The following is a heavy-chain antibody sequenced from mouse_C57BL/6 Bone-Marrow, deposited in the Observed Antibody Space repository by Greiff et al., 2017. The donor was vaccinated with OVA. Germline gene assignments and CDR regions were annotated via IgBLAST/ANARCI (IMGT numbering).Heavy chain of an antibody. D-gene: IGHD3-3*01. V-gene: IGHV1-9*01. Sequence: QVQLQQSGAELMKPGDSVKLSCKATGYTFTASWIEWVKQRPGPGIEWIGVILPGCDSDNYKEKFKGKATFTPDTSSNTAYMQLSSRTTTDYAIYYWARWGGTRGVYFDYWGQGTIL. CDR3: ARWGGTRGVYFDY. J-gene: IGHJ2*01. CDR1: GYTFTASW. CDR2: ILPGCDSD.